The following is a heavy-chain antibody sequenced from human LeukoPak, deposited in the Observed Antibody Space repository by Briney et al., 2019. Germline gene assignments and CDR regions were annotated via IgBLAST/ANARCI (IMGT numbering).Heavy chain of an antibody. CDR1: GFTFSSYG. CDR3: AREIVVVPAVMDY. D-gene: IGHD2-2*01. V-gene: IGHV3-30*02. J-gene: IGHJ4*02. CDR2: IRYDGSNK. Sequence: GGSLRLSCAASGFTFSSYGMHWVRQAPGKGQKWVAFIRYDGSNKYYADSVKGRFTISRDNSKNTLYLQMNSLRAEDTAVYYCAREIVVVPAVMDYWGQGTLVTVSS.